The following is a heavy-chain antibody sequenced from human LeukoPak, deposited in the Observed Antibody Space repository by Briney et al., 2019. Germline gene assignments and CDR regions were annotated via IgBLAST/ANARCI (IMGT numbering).Heavy chain of an antibody. J-gene: IGHJ5*02. Sequence: PGGSLRLSCSASGFNFETHAMHWVRQAPGKGLEWVAMIWRGGNYKFYGDSVKGRISISRDDFRRTLYLQMDSLRGEDTAAYYCVTDPPSSRWAFWSWGQGALVTVSS. V-gene: IGHV3-33*01. CDR3: VTDPPSSRWAFWS. D-gene: IGHD6-19*01. CDR2: IWRGGNYK. CDR1: GFNFETHA.